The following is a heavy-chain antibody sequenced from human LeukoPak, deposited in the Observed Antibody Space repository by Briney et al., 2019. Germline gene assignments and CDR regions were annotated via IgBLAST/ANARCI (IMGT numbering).Heavy chain of an antibody. CDR3: ARDHGIAAAASYSSGWYDLDY. J-gene: IGHJ4*02. Sequence: GSLRLSCAASGFTFSSYGMHWVRQAPGKGLEWVAVIWYDGSNKYYADSVKGRFTISRDNSKNTLYLQMNSLRAEDTAAYYCARDHGIAAAASYSSGWYDLDYWGQGTLVTVSS. CDR1: GFTFSSYG. CDR2: IWYDGSNK. V-gene: IGHV3-33*01. D-gene: IGHD6-19*01.